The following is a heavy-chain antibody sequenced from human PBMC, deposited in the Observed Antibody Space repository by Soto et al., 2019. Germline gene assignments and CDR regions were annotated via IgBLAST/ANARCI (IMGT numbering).Heavy chain of an antibody. V-gene: IGHV4-39*01. Sequence: SETLSLTCTVSGASISSSRSYWGWVRQPPGKGLEWIVSFYYTGGTYSTYYNPSLKSRATISVDTSKSQFSLNLRSVTAADTAVYYCASPRQGNYDFSSGYYALDYWGQGTVVTVAS. J-gene: IGHJ4*02. CDR1: GASISSSRSY. CDR3: ASPRQGNYDFSSGYYALDY. CDR2: FYYTGGT. D-gene: IGHD3-3*01.